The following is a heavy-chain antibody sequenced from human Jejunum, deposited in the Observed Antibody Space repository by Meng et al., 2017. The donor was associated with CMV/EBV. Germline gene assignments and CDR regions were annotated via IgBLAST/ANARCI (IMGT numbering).Heavy chain of an antibody. V-gene: IGHV3-74*01. Sequence: VFSFRGDWMPWVRPAPGKGLMLVSRINSDGSTTNYADSVKGRFTISRDNANNTLYLLLNSLRAEDTAVYYCVTNLYCSGGACRNYWGQGTLVTVSS. D-gene: IGHD2-15*01. CDR3: VTNLYCSGGACRNY. CDR1: VFSFRGDW. CDR2: INSDGSTT. J-gene: IGHJ4*02.